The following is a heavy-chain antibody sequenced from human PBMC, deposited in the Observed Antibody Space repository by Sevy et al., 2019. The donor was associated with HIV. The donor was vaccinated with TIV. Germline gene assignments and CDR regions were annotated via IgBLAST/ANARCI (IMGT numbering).Heavy chain of an antibody. D-gene: IGHD6-13*01. Sequence: GGSLRLSCAASGLRFSNYNMNWVRQAPGQGLEWVACISNSSSYIYYVDSVKGRFTTSRDNAKNSPYLQMNSLRAEDTAVYYCAGEKEQLVLWPYYGMDVWGQGTTVTVSS. V-gene: IGHV3-21*01. CDR3: AGEKEQLVLWPYYGMDV. J-gene: IGHJ6*02. CDR2: ISNSSSYI. CDR1: GLRFSNYN.